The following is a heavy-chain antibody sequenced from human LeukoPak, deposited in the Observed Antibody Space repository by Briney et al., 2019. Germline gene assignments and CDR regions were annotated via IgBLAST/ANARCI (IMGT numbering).Heavy chain of an antibody. CDR2: IYHSGST. CDR1: GGSISSGGYY. Sequence: SETLSLTCTVSGGSISSGGYYWSWIRQPPGKGLEWIGYIYHSGSTYYNPSLKSRVTISVDRSKNQFSLKLSSVTAADTAVYYCARAVHRSKNYYYYYMDVWGKGTTVTVSS. V-gene: IGHV4-30-2*01. CDR3: ARAVHRSKNYYYYYMDV. J-gene: IGHJ6*03.